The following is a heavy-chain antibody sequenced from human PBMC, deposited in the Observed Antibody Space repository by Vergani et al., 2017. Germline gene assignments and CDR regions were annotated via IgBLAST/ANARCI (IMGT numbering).Heavy chain of an antibody. V-gene: IGHV1-69-2*01. J-gene: IGHJ6*01. Sequence: EVQLVQSGAEVKKPGATMKISCKVSGYTFTDHYMHWVKQAPGKGLEWMGLVDPEDGETIYAEKFKGRVTIAADTSTDTAHLELSSLRSEDTAVYYCAKPQTVNTGGMEVGGQGRTVIVS. CDR1: GYTFTDHY. CDR2: VDPEDGET. CDR3: AKPQTVNTGGMEV. D-gene: IGHD4-17*01.